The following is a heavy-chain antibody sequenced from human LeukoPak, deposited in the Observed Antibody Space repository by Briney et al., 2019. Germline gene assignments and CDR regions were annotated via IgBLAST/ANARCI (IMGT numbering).Heavy chain of an antibody. CDR1: GGSISSYY. Sequence: PSETLSLTCTVSGGSISSYYWSWIRQPAGKGLEWIGRIYTSGSTNYNPSLKSRVTMSVDTSKNQFSLKLSSVTAADTAVYYCARDLRPYYDFWSGHEIAFDIWGQGTMVTVSS. CDR2: IYTSGST. J-gene: IGHJ3*02. V-gene: IGHV4-4*07. D-gene: IGHD3-3*01. CDR3: ARDLRPYYDFWSGHEIAFDI.